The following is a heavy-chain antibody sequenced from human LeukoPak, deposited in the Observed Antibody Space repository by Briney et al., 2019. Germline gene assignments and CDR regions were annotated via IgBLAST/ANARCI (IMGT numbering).Heavy chain of an antibody. Sequence: GGSLRLSCAASGFTFSSFAMTWVRQAPGKRLEWVSSITGSHGPKYNTDSVKGRFTISKDNSQNTLYLQMNSLRAEDTAVYYCTKDPNGDYVGAFDPWGQGTLVTVSS. CDR1: GFTFSSFA. V-gene: IGHV3-23*01. CDR3: TKDPNGDYVGAFDP. J-gene: IGHJ5*02. D-gene: IGHD4-17*01. CDR2: ITGSHGPK.